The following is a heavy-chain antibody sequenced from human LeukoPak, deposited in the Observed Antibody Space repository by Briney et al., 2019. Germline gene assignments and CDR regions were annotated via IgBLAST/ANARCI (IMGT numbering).Heavy chain of an antibody. CDR1: GYSFTGYY. V-gene: IGHV1-2*02. J-gene: IGHJ5*02. CDR3: ARRDL. Sequence: AAVTVSCKASGYSFTGYYLHGVRQAPGQGLEWMAWTNPNSGGTNYAQKFQGRVTMTRDTSISTASLQWSSLKASDTAMYYCARRDLWGQGTLVTVSS. CDR2: TNPNSGGT.